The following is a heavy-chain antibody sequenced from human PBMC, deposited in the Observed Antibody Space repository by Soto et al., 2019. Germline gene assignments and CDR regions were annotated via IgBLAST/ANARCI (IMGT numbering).Heavy chain of an antibody. CDR3: SRGRYCLTGRCFPNWFDS. V-gene: IGHV4-30-4*08. CDR1: GDSISTVDYF. Sequence: SETLSLTCSVSGDSISTVDYFWAWIRQPPGQALEYIGYIYKSATTYYNPSFESRVAISLDTSKSQFSLNVTSVTAADTAVYFCSRGRYCLTGRCFPNWFDSWGQGTLVTVSS. D-gene: IGHD2-15*01. CDR2: IYKSATT. J-gene: IGHJ5*01.